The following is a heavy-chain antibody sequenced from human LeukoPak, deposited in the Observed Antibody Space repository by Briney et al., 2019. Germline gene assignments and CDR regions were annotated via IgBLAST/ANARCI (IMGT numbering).Heavy chain of an antibody. Sequence: SETLSLTCSVSGSSISSDYYWGWVRQPPGKGLEWIGSIKHRGRSYYNPSLKSRVTISVDTSKHQFSLQLSSVTAADTAVYYCARVVGATSIDYWGQGNLVTVTS. CDR2: IKHRGRS. V-gene: IGHV4-38-2*02. CDR3: ARVVGATSIDY. J-gene: IGHJ4*02. D-gene: IGHD2-15*01. CDR1: GSSISSDYY.